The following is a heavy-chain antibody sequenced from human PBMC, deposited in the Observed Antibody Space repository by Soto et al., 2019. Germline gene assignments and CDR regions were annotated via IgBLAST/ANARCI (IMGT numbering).Heavy chain of an antibody. CDR3: ARVSPHYAYYYGMDV. D-gene: IGHD3-16*01. CDR1: GGTFSSYA. Sequence: WASVKVSCKASGGTFSSYAISWVRQAPGQGLEWMGGIIPIFGTANYAQKFQGRVTITADKSTSTAYMELSSLRSEDTAVYYCARVSPHYAYYYGMDVWGQGTTVTVS. V-gene: IGHV1-69*06. J-gene: IGHJ6*02. CDR2: IIPIFGTA.